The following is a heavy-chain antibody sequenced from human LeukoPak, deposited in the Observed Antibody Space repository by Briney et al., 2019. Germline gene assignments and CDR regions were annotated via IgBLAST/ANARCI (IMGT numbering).Heavy chain of an antibody. CDR2: INSDGSSR. V-gene: IGHV3-74*01. CDR1: GFTFSSYW. CDR3: ATMVRGAARNFDY. Sequence: GGSLRLSCAASGFTFSSYWMHWVRQAPGKGLVWVSRINSDGSSRSYADSVKGRFTISRDNSKNTLYLQMNSLRAEDTAVYYCATMVRGAARNFDYWGQGTLVTVSS. D-gene: IGHD4/OR15-4a*01. J-gene: IGHJ4*02.